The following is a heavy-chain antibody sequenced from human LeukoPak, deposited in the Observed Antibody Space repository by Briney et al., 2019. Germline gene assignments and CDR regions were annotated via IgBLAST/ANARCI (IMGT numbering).Heavy chain of an antibody. CDR1: GYTFTSYG. D-gene: IGHD6-19*01. V-gene: IGHV1-18*01. CDR3: ARVGATYSSGWYDY. CDR2: ISAYNGNT. Sequence: ASVKVSCKASGYTFTSYGISWVRQAPGQGLEWMGWISAYNGNTNYAQNLQGRVTMTTDTSTSTAYMELRSLGSDDTAVYYCARVGATYSSGWYDYWGQGTLVTVSS. J-gene: IGHJ4*02.